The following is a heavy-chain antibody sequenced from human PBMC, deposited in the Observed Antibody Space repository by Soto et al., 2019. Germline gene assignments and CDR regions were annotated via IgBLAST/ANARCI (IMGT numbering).Heavy chain of an antibody. D-gene: IGHD2-15*01. J-gene: IGHJ4*02. CDR2: IYYSGST. CDR1: GGTIGSFY. CDR3: ASRSIGRHAAGVHLDYFDY. V-gene: IGHV4-59*08. Sequence: SDTLSLTCTVSGGTIGSFYWSWILKPPGKGLEWIGYIYYSGSTNYNPSLKSRVTISVDTSKNQFSLKLSSVTAADTAVYYCASRSIGRHAAGVHLDYFDYWGQGTLVTVSS.